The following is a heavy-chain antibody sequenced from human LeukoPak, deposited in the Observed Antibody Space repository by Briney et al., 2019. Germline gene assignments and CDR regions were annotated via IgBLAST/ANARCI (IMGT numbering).Heavy chain of an antibody. CDR2: IIPILGTA. D-gene: IGHD1-1*01. CDR1: GGAFRSYA. Sequence: GASVKVSCKASGGAFRSYAISWVRQAPGQGLEWMGGIIPILGTANYAQKFQGRVTITVDESTSTAYMELSSLRSEDTAVYYCARGTDWNDYYYYYMDVWGKGTTVTISS. J-gene: IGHJ6*03. CDR3: ARGTDWNDYYYYYMDV. V-gene: IGHV1-69*13.